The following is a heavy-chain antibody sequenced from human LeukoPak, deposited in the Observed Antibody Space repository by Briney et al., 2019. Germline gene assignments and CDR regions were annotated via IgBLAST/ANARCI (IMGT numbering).Heavy chain of an antibody. CDR3: ASAYCGGDCYHSLLTD. CDR2: IYHSGSS. Sequence: PPETLSLTCAVSGVSVGSGGYSWSWIRQPPGKGLEWIGYIYHSGSSYYNPSLKSRVTIPMDRSKNQISLRLTSVTAADTAVYYCASAYCGGDCYHSLLTDWGQGAQVIVSS. D-gene: IGHD2-21*02. J-gene: IGHJ1*01. V-gene: IGHV4-30-2*01. CDR1: GVSVGSGGYS.